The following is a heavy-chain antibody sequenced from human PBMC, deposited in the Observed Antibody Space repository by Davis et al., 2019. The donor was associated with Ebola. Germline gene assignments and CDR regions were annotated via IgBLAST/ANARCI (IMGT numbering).Heavy chain of an antibody. J-gene: IGHJ6*02. CDR2: INSDGSST. CDR1: GFTFSSYW. CDR3: ARVRHYGMDV. Sequence: GESLKISCAASGFTFSSYWMHWVRQAPGKGLVWVSRINSDGSSTSYADSVKGRFTISRDSAKNSLYLQMNSLRAEDTAVYYCARVRHYGMDVWGQGTTVTVSS. V-gene: IGHV3-74*01.